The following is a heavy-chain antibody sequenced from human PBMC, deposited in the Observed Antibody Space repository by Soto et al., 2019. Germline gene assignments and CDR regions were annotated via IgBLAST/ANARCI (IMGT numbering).Heavy chain of an antibody. Sequence: QVQLVQSGAEVKKPGATVKIACKASGYTFTSYGISWVRQASGQGLEWMGWISAYNGNTNYAQKLQGRVTMTTDTSTSTAYMELRSLRSDDTAVYYCARELAHQSSDGSGYSNFDYWGQGTLVTVSS. J-gene: IGHJ4*02. CDR2: ISAYNGNT. V-gene: IGHV1-18*01. CDR3: ARELAHQSSDGSGYSNFDY. CDR1: GYTFTSYG. D-gene: IGHD3-22*01.